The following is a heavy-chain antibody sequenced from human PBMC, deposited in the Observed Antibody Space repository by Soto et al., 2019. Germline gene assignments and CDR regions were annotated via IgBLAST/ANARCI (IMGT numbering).Heavy chain of an antibody. J-gene: IGHJ4*02. CDR1: GFTFSNYG. CDR2: ISSDGNNK. CDR3: AKGMFSSSPAAAGSFDY. Sequence: GGSLRLSCAASGFTFSNYGMHWVRQAPGKGLEWVTVISSDGNNKYYADSVRGRFTISRDNSENTLYLQMSRLRAEDTAVYFCAKGMFSSSPAAAGSFDYWGQGALVTVSS. V-gene: IGHV3-30*18. D-gene: IGHD3-10*01.